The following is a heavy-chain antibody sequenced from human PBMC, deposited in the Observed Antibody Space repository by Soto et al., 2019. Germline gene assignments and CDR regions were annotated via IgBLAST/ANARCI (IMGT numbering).Heavy chain of an antibody. CDR2: FDPEDGET. CDR1: GYTLTELS. CDR3: GTSGSYAYDDFDI. D-gene: IGHD1-26*01. Sequence: GASVKVSCKVSGYTLTELSMHWVRQAPGKGLEWMGGFDPEDGETIYAQKFQGRVTMTEDTSTDTAYMELSILRSEDTAVYYCGTSGSYAYDDFDIWGQGTMVTVSS. J-gene: IGHJ3*02. V-gene: IGHV1-24*01.